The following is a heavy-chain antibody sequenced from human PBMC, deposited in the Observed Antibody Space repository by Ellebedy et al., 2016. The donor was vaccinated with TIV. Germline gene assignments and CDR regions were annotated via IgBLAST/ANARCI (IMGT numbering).Heavy chain of an antibody. Sequence: SETLSLXXTVSGGSISSYYWSWIRQPPGKGLEWIGYIYYSGSTNYNPSLKSRVTISVDTSKNQFSLKLSSVTAADTAVYYCARVAGGLWFDYWGQGTLVTVSS. V-gene: IGHV4-59*12. CDR2: IYYSGST. D-gene: IGHD4/OR15-4a*01. CDR1: GGSISSYY. CDR3: ARVAGGLWFDY. J-gene: IGHJ4*02.